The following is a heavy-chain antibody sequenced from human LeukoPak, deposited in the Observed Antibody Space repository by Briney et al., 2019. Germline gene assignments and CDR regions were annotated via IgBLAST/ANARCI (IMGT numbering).Heavy chain of an antibody. Sequence: SETLSLTCSVSGDSITSSSYSWGWIRQPPGKGLECIGSMYYSGNTYYNPSLKIRVTISVDTSKNQFSLNLSSVTAADTAVYYCVRDLGRSSGYYYENWFDPWGQGTLVTVSS. D-gene: IGHD3-22*01. CDR1: GDSITSSSYS. V-gene: IGHV4-39*07. CDR3: VRDLGRSSGYYYENWFDP. CDR2: MYYSGNT. J-gene: IGHJ5*02.